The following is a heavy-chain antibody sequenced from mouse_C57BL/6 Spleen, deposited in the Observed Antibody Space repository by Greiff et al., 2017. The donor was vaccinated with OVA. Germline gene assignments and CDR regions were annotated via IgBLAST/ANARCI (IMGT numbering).Heavy chain of an antibody. CDR1: GFTFTDYY. J-gene: IGHJ1*03. V-gene: IGHV7-3*01. Sequence: EVKVVESGGGLVQPGGSLSLSCAASGFTFTDYYMSWVRQPPGQALEWLGFIRNKANGYTTEYSASVKGRFTISRDNSQSILYLQMNALRAEDSATYDCARYNPPYFDVWGTGTTVTVSS. CDR3: ARYNPPYFDV. CDR2: IRNKANGYTT.